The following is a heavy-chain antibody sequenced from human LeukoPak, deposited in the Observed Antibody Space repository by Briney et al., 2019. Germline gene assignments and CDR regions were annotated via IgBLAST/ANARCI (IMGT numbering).Heavy chain of an antibody. J-gene: IGHJ4*02. CDR1: GGSISSYY. CDR2: IYYSGST. V-gene: IGHV4-59*01. CDR3: ATSGRGYSYGTIDY. D-gene: IGHD5-18*01. Sequence: KPSETLSLTCTVSGGSISSYYWSWIRQPPGKGLEWIGYIYYSGSTNYNPSLKSRVTISVDASRTQFSLRLRSVTAADTAVYYCATSGRGYSYGTIDYWGQGTLVTVSS.